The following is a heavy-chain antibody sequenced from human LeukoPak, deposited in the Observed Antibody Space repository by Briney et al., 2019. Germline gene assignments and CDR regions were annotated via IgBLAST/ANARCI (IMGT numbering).Heavy chain of an antibody. J-gene: IGHJ5*02. CDR1: GYSFTSYW. CDR2: IYPGDSDT. CDR3: ARKPYCSSTSCYGVYWFDP. Sequence: GESLKISCKGSGYSFTSYWIGWVRQMPGKGLEWMGIIYPGDSDTRYSPSFQGQVTISADKSISTAYLQWSSLKASDTAMYYCARKPYCSSTSCYGVYWFDPWGQGTLVTVPS. D-gene: IGHD2-2*01. V-gene: IGHV5-51*01.